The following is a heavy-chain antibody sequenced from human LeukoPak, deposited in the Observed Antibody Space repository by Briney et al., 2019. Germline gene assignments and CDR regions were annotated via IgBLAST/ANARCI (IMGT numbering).Heavy chain of an antibody. D-gene: IGHD3-16*02. V-gene: IGHV7-4-1*02. CDR2: IHPSTGNP. J-gene: IGHJ4*02. CDR1: GYSLTNYA. Sequence: ASVKVSCKASGYSLTNYAMNWVRQAPGQGLEWMGWIHPSTGNPTYAQGFTGRFVFSLDTSVSTMYLQISSLKAEDTAVYFCARAFQSLGGLSLPDYWGQGTLLTVSS. CDR3: ARAFQSLGGLSLPDY.